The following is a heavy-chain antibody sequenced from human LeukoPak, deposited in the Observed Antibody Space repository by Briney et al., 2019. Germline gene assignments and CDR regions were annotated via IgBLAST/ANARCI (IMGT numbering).Heavy chain of an antibody. CDR3: ATVAAAATN. Sequence: SETLSLTCTVSGGSISGYYWSWIRQPPGKGLEWIGYIFYSGSTNYNPSLKSRVTISVDTSKNQFSLKLSSVTAADTAVYYCATVAAAATNWGQGTLVTVSS. V-gene: IGHV4-59*01. J-gene: IGHJ4*02. D-gene: IGHD6-13*01. CDR1: GGSISGYY. CDR2: IFYSGST.